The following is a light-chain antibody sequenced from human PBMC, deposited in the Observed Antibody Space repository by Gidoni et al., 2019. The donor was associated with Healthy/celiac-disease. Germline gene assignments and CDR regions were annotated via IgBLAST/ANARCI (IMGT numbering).Light chain of an antibody. CDR2: AAS. V-gene: IGKV1-27*01. Sequence: DIQMTQAPSSLSASVGDRVTITCRASQGISNYLAGYQQKPGKVPKLLIYAASTLQSGVPSRFSGSGSGPDFTLTISSLHPEDVAPYYCQKYNRAPPAFXQXTKVEIK. J-gene: IGKJ1*01. CDR3: QKYNRAPPA. CDR1: QGISNY.